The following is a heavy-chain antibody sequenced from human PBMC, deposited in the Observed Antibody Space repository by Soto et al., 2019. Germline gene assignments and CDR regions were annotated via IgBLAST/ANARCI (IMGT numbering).Heavy chain of an antibody. D-gene: IGHD3-10*01. CDR3: ARKFLGSRAFDI. J-gene: IGHJ3*02. V-gene: IGHV3-11*01. CDR1: GFTFSDYY. CDR2: ISSRGSTM. Sequence: QVQLVESGGGLVKPGGSLRLSCAASGFTFSDYYMSWLRQAPGTGMEWVSYISSRGSTMYYADSVKGRFTISRDNARNSLYLQMNSRRAEDTAVSYCARKFLGSRAFDIWGQGTLVTFSS.